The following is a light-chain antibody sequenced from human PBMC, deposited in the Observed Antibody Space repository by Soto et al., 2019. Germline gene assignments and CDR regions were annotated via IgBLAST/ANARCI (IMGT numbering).Light chain of an antibody. V-gene: IGKV1-39*01. CDR2: ATS. CDR3: QQSFTSPQT. J-gene: IGKJ1*01. CDR1: QTISRF. Sequence: DIQMTQSPSSLSASVGDRVTITCRASQTISRFVNWYQQKPGSAPSLLIYATSTLQTGVPSRFSGSGSGTDFTLTITSLQPEDFATYYCQQSFTSPQTFGRGTKVDI.